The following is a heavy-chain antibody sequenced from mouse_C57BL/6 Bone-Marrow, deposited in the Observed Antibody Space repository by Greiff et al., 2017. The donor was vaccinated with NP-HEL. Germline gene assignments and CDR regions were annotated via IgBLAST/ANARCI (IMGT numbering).Heavy chain of an antibody. CDR2: IYPRSGNT. Sequence: QVHVKQSGAELARPGASVKLSCKASGYTFTSYGISWVKQRTGQGLEWIGEIYPRSGNTYYNEKFKGKATLTADKSSSTAYMELRSLTSEDSAVYFCARWSYGSTWFAYWGQGTLVTVSA. D-gene: IGHD1-1*01. V-gene: IGHV1-81*01. CDR1: GYTFTSYG. J-gene: IGHJ3*01. CDR3: ARWSYGSTWFAY.